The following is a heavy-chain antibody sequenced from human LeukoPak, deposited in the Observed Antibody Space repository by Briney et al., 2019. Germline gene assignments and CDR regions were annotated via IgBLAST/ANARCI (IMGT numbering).Heavy chain of an antibody. J-gene: IGHJ5*02. CDR3: ARDSGTTGEVKFDP. CDR1: GGSISSSSYY. Sequence: PSETLSLTCTVSGGSISSSSYYWGWIRQPPGKGLEWLGETNHSGSHEFNPSLKSRLTMSVDTSKNQFSLKLSSVTAADTAVYYCARDSGTTGEVKFDPWGQGTLVTVSS. V-gene: IGHV4-39*07. CDR2: TNHSGSH. D-gene: IGHD3-10*01.